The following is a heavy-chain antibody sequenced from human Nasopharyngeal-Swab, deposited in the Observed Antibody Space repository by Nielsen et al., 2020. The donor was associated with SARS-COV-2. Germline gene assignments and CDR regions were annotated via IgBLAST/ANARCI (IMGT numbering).Heavy chain of an antibody. D-gene: IGHD3-10*01. J-gene: IGHJ4*02. CDR3: ARTHGSGSYYTEDC. Sequence: ASVKVSCKASGYTFTGYYMHWVRQAPGQGLEWMGWINPNSGGTSYAQKFQGRVTMTRDTSISTAYMELSSLRSEDTAVYYCARTHGSGSYYTEDCWGQGTLVTVSS. CDR2: INPNSGGT. V-gene: IGHV1-2*02. CDR1: GYTFTGYY.